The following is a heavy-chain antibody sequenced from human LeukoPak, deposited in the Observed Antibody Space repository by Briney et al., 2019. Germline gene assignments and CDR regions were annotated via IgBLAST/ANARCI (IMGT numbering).Heavy chain of an antibody. CDR1: GGSVSSGSYY. D-gene: IGHD3-16*01. Sequence: SETLSLTCTVSGGSVSSGSYYWSWIRQPPGKGLEWIGYIYHSGSTNYNPSLKSRVTISVDTSKNQFSLKLSSVTAADTAVYYCARLIRPDNWFDPWGQGTLVTVSS. CDR3: ARLIRPDNWFDP. V-gene: IGHV4-61*01. CDR2: IYHSGST. J-gene: IGHJ5*02.